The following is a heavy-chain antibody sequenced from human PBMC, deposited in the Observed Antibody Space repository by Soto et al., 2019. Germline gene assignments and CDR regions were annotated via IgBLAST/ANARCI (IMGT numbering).Heavy chain of an antibody. Sequence: QVQLVQSGAEVKKPGASVKVSCKASGYTFTRYAIHWVRQAPGQRLEWMGWINTGNGDTAYSQKFQGRVTITRDTYGSTAYMELSSLRSEDTAVYYCARDDSRASGAYSYDYWGQGTLVTVSS. J-gene: IGHJ4*02. CDR2: INTGNGDT. D-gene: IGHD5-18*01. CDR3: ARDDSRASGAYSYDY. CDR1: GYTFTRYA. V-gene: IGHV1-3*04.